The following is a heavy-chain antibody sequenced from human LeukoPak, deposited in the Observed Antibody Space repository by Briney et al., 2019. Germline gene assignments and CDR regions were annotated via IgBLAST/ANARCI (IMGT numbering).Heavy chain of an antibody. CDR1: GLSFGSYG. CDR3: ARTREQWQVLDY. CDR2: ISHEGSNK. D-gene: IGHD6-19*01. Sequence: PGGSLRLSCAASGLSFGSYGMHWVRQAPGKGLEWVAVISHEGSNKYYADSVKGRFTMSRDNSKNMVYLQMNSLRGEDTAVYYCARTREQWQVLDYWGQGTLVTVSS. J-gene: IGHJ4*02. V-gene: IGHV3-30*03.